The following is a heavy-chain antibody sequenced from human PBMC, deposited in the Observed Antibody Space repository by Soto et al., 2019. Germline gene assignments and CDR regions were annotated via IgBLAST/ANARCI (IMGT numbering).Heavy chain of an antibody. CDR3: ASARQYYDMVTGYYPGYYYGMDV. Sequence: SETLSLTCAVYGGSFSGYYWSWIRQTPGKGLEWIGEINHSGSTNYNPSLKSRVTISVDTSKNQFSLKLSSVTAADTAVYYCASARQYYDMVTGYYPGYYYGMDVWGQGTTVTVS. J-gene: IGHJ6*02. D-gene: IGHD3-9*01. V-gene: IGHV4-34*01. CDR1: GGSFSGYY. CDR2: INHSGST.